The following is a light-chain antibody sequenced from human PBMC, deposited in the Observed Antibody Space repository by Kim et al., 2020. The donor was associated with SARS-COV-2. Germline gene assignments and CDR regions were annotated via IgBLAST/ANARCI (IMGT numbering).Light chain of an antibody. CDR2: EGT. J-gene: IGLJ1*01. CDR1: SSDVGAYNL. Sequence: GKSITIYCTGTSSDVGAYNLVSWYQQYPGKVPKLMIYEGTKRPSGVSRRFSGSKSGNTASLTISGLQADDEAVYYCCSYAGSSTFVFGTGTQVTVL. CDR3: CSYAGSSTFV. V-gene: IGLV2-23*01.